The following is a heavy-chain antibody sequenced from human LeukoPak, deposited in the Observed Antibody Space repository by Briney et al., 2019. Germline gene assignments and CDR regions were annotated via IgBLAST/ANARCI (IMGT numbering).Heavy chain of an antibody. CDR1: GGSISSYY. Sequence: TSETLSLTCTVSGGSISSYYWGWIRQPPGKGREWSGSIYYSGSTYYNPSLKSRVTISVDTSKNQFSLKLSSVTAADTAVYYCARGGPMSYNWFDPWGQGTLVTVSS. V-gene: IGHV4-39*07. D-gene: IGHD3-16*01. J-gene: IGHJ5*02. CDR3: ARGGPMSYNWFDP. CDR2: IYYSGST.